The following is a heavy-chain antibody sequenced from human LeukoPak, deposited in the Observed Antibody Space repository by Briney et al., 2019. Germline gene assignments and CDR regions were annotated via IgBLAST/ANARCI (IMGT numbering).Heavy chain of an antibody. CDR3: ARGMSGTYFDLDC. CDR2: VYYSGST. CDR1: GGSISSGGYY. D-gene: IGHD1-26*01. V-gene: IGHV4-31*11. Sequence: TSETLSLTCGVSGGSISSGGYYWSWIRQHPGRGLEWIGYVYYSGSTLYNPSLKSRLTISVDTSKNQFSLKLTSVTVADTAVYYCARGMSGTYFDLDCWGQGTLVTVSS. J-gene: IGHJ4*02.